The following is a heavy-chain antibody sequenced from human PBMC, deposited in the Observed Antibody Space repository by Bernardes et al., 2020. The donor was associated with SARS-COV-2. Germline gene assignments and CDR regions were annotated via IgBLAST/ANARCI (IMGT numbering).Heavy chain of an antibody. V-gene: IGHV3-48*01. J-gene: IGHJ4*02. CDR3: ARDLTYDFWSGYSRVFDY. CDR2: ISSSSSTI. CDR1: GFTFSSDS. D-gene: IGHD3-3*01. Sequence: GGSLRLSCAASGFTFSSDSMNWVRQAPGKGLEWVSYISSSSSTIYYADSVKGRFTISRDNAKNSLYLQMNSLRAEETALYYCARDLTYDFWSGYSRVFDYWGQGTLVTVSS.